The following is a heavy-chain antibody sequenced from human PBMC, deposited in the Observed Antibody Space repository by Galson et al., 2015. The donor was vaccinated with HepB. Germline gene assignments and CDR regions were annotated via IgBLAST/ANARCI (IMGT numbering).Heavy chain of an antibody. CDR2: IIPILGIA. CDR3: ATGAPVYYGSGSRFDY. CDR1: GGTFSSYT. J-gene: IGHJ4*02. V-gene: IGHV1-69*02. Sequence: SVKVSCKASGGTFSSYTISWVRQAPGQGLEWMGRIIPILGIANYAQKFQGRVTMTEDTSTDTAYMELSSLRSEDTAVYYCATGAPVYYGSGSRFDYWGQGTLVTVSS. D-gene: IGHD3-10*01.